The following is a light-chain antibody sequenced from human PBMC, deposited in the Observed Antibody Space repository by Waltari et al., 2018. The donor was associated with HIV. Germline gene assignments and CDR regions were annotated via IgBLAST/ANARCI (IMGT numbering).Light chain of an antibody. CDR2: TAS. J-gene: IGKJ3*01. V-gene: IGKV1-39*01. CDR1: QRSRTD. CDR3: QQSYSTPVT. Sequence: DIPMTQSPSSVSPALGDSFTITCRASQRSRTDLNWFQQRPGKAPNLLIYTASTLQSGVPSRFSGSGSGTDFTLTISSLQSEDFATYYCQQSYSTPVTFGPGTTVAIK.